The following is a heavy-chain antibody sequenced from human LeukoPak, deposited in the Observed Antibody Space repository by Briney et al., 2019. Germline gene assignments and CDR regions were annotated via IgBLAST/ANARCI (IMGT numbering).Heavy chain of an antibody. Sequence: GGSLRLSCAASGFTFSGYSMNWVRQAPGKGLEWVSSISSSSSYIYYADSVKGRFTISRDNAKNSLYLQMNSLRAEDTAVYYCARGHLDISVATKLRAMDVWGQGTTVTVSS. D-gene: IGHD5-12*01. J-gene: IGHJ6*02. CDR1: GFTFSGYS. CDR2: ISSSSSYI. V-gene: IGHV3-21*01. CDR3: ARGHLDISVATKLRAMDV.